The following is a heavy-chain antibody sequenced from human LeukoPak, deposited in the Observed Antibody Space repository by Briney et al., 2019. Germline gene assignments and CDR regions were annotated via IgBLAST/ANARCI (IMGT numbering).Heavy chain of an antibody. CDR2: IYSGGNT. D-gene: IGHD6-13*01. CDR1: GFTVSSNS. Sequence: PGGSLRLSCTVSGFTVSSNSMSWVRQAPGKGLEWVSFIYSGGNTHYSDSVKGRFTISRDNSKNTLYLQMNSLRAEDTAVYYCARPQGGYSSNWYSTGAFDIWGQGTTVTVSS. CDR3: ARPQGGYSSNWYSTGAFDI. J-gene: IGHJ3*02. V-gene: IGHV3-53*01.